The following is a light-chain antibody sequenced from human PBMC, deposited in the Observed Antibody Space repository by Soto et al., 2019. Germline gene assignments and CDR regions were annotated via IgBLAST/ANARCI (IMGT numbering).Light chain of an antibody. CDR1: SSDVGGYNY. CDR2: DVS. J-gene: IGLJ2*01. V-gene: IGLV2-14*01. Sequence: QSALTQPASVSGSPGQSITISCTGTSSDVGGYNYVSWYQQHPGKVPKLVIYDVSSRPSGVSNRFSGSKSGNTASLTISGLQAEEEADYYCSSYTSRSTVVFGGGTKLTVL. CDR3: SSYTSRSTVV.